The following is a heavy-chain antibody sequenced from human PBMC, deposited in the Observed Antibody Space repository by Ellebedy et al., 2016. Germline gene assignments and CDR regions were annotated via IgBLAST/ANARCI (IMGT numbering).Heavy chain of an antibody. J-gene: IGHJ6*02. CDR3: ARIPESGYLYYYYGMDV. D-gene: IGHD3-22*01. CDR2: ISGSSRTR. CDR1: GFNFGDYS. V-gene: IGHV3-48*01. Sequence: GESLKISCATSGFNFGDYSMNWVRQAPGKGPEWVSYISGSSRTRNYADSVKGRFTISRDNSKNTLYLQMNSLRAEDTAVYYCARIPESGYLYYYYGMDVWGQGTTVTVSS.